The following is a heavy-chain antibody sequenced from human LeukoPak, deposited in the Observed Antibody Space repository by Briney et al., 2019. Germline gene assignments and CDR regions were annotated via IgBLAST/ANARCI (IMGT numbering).Heavy chain of an antibody. CDR3: AGTDYDFWSGYYPFDY. CDR2: ISGSGDTT. Sequence: GGSLRLSCAASGFTFSTYAMSWVRQAPGKGLEWVSVISGSGDTTYYVDSVKGRFTISRDNSKNTLYLQMNSLRAEDTAVYYCAGTDYDFWSGYYPFDYWGQGTLVTVSS. V-gene: IGHV3-23*01. CDR1: GFTFSTYA. D-gene: IGHD3-3*01. J-gene: IGHJ4*02.